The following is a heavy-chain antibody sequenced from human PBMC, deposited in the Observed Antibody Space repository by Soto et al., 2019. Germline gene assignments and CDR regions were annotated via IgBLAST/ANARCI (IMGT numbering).Heavy chain of an antibody. D-gene: IGHD2-15*01. CDR2: ISGSGCST. CDR1: GFTFSSYA. V-gene: IGHV3-23*01. Sequence: EVQLLESGGGLVQPGGSLRLSCAASGFTFSSYAMSWVRQAPGKGLEWVSAISGSGCSTYYADSVKGRFTISRDNSKNTMYLQMNSLRAEDTAVYYCAKDICGDMVVVVAATHFDYWGQGALGTFAA. CDR3: AKDICGDMVVVVAATHFDY. J-gene: IGHJ4*02.